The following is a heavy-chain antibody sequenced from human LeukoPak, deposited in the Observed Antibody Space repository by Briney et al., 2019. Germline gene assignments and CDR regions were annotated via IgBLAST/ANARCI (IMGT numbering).Heavy chain of an antibody. J-gene: IGHJ4*02. V-gene: IGHV3-23*01. D-gene: IGHD6-19*01. CDR2: ISGSGGYT. CDR1: GFTFGTYA. Sequence: GGSRRLSCAPSGFTFGTYAMGWVRRDPGGGRRWVSDISGSGGYTWYADSMKGRFTISRDNSKNTLYLQMNSLRAEDTAVYYCAKEPIAVAGTFDYWGQGTLVTVSS. CDR3: AKEPIAVAGTFDY.